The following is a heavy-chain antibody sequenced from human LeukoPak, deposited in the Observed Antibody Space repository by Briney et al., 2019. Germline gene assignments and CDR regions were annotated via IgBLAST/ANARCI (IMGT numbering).Heavy chain of an antibody. J-gene: IGHJ4*02. V-gene: IGHV1-18*01. CDR3: ARDAHRSESDY. CDR2: INAYNGKT. CDR1: GYSFSRYG. D-gene: IGHD5-24*01. Sequence: GASVTVSCKASGYSFSRYGITWVRQALGQGREWMGWINAYNGKTNSAQRLHGRVTMTTDTSTSTAFLELRNLRSDDTAIYYCARDAHRSESDYWGQGTLVTVSS.